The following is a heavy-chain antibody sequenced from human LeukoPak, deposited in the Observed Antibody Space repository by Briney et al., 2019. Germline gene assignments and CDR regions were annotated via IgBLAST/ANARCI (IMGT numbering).Heavy chain of an antibody. D-gene: IGHD3-3*01. CDR2: IYYSGST. V-gene: IGHV4-39*01. Sequence: SETLSLTCTVSGGSISSSSYSWGWIRQPPGKGLEWIGSIYYSGSTYYNPSLKSRVTISVDTSKNQFSLKLSSVTAADTAVYYCARQILEWLLPYYFDYWGQGTLVTVSS. CDR1: GGSISSSSYS. CDR3: ARQILEWLLPYYFDY. J-gene: IGHJ4*02.